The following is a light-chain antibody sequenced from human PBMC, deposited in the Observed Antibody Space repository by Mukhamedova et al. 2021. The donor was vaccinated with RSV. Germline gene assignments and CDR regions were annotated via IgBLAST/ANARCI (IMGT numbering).Light chain of an antibody. J-gene: IGLJ2*01. CDR2: RDT. CDR3: QVWDVSTVV. V-gene: IGLV3-9*01. Sequence: QKPGQAPVLVIHRDTKRPSEIPDRFSGSNSGNTATLTISGAQGGDEADYYCQVWDVSTVVFGGGTKLTVV.